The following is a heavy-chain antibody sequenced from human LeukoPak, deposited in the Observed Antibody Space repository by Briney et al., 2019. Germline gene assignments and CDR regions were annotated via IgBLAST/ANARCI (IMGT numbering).Heavy chain of an antibody. CDR1: GFTFSSYS. CDR2: ISSSSSYI. D-gene: IGHD3-9*01. Sequence: GGSLRLSCAASGFTFSSYSMKWVRQAAGKGLEWVSSISSSSSYIYYADSVKGRFTISRDNAKNSLYLQMNSLRAEDTAVYYCARDQSRAPGFSWGQGTLVTVSS. V-gene: IGHV3-21*01. J-gene: IGHJ4*02. CDR3: ARDQSRAPGFS.